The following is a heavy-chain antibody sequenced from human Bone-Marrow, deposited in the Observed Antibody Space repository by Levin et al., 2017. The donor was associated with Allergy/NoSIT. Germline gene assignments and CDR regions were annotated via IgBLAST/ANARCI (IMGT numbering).Heavy chain of an antibody. CDR3: VKEGSAFDY. CDR2: ISFDGSTQ. V-gene: IGHV3-30*18. CDR1: GFSLSSYG. D-gene: IGHD3-10*01. J-gene: IGHJ4*02. Sequence: GGSLRLSCAVSGFSLSSYGMLWVRQGPGKGLEWVAVISFDGSTQYYADSVKGRFTISRDKSKNTLYLEMNSLRTEDTAVYYCVKEGSAFDYWGQGTLVTVSS.